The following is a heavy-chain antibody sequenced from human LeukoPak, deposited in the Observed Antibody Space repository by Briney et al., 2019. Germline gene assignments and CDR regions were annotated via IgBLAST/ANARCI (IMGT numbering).Heavy chain of an antibody. J-gene: IGHJ3*02. Sequence: VASVKVSCKASGYTFTSYDINWVRQATGQGLEWMGWMNPNSGNTGYAQTFQGRVTMTRNTSISTAYMELSSLRSEDTAVYYCARGASYSSSWYHAFDIWGQGTMVTVSS. V-gene: IGHV1-8*01. CDR3: ARGASYSSSWYHAFDI. D-gene: IGHD6-13*01. CDR2: MNPNSGNT. CDR1: GYTFTSYD.